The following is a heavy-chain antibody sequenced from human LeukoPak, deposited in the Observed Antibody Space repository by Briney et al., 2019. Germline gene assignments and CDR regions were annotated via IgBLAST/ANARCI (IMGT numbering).Heavy chain of an antibody. D-gene: IGHD1-26*01. J-gene: IGHJ4*02. CDR3: ARAALRVGATSFDY. CDR1: GGSISSHY. V-gene: IGHV4-59*11. CDR2: VYKSGST. Sequence: SETLSLTCFVSGGSISSHYWSWVRQPPGKGLEWIGYVYKSGSTNYNPSLKSRVTISVDTSKNQFSLKLSSMTAADTAVYYCARAALRVGATSFDYWGQGTLVTVSS.